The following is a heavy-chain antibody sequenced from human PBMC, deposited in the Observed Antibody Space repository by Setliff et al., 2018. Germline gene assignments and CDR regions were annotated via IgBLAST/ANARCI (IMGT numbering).Heavy chain of an antibody. CDR3: AKDRVNDGFWDFDS. D-gene: IGHD1-26*01. V-gene: IGHV3-23*01. CDR1: GFTFRDYS. Sequence: PGGSLRLSCATSGFTFRDYSLTWVRQAPGKGLEWVSGIDQGSRGYYPDSMKGRFTISRDNYRNTISLQINDLRVEDTATYYCAKDRVNDGFWDFDSWGQGIVVTVSS. J-gene: IGHJ4*02. CDR2: IDQGSRG.